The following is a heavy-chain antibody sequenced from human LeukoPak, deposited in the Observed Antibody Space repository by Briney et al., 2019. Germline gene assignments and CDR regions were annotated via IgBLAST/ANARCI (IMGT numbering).Heavy chain of an antibody. CDR2: IYPGVSDT. V-gene: IGHV5-51*01. Sequence: GESLKISCKGSGYTFTNYWIGWVRQMPGEGLEWMGIIYPGVSDTRYSPSCQGQVTISADKSISTAYLQWSSLKVSDTAMYYCATFSGSYYYFDYWGQGTLVTVSS. CDR3: ATFSGSYYYFDY. D-gene: IGHD1-26*01. J-gene: IGHJ4*02. CDR1: GYTFTNYW.